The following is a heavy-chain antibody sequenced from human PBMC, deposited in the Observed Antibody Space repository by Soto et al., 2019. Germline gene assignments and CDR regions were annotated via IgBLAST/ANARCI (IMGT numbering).Heavy chain of an antibody. D-gene: IGHD1-26*01. CDR3: MRGGWGDSPIDY. CDR2: INPSNEIT. CDR1: GYTFSAYY. V-gene: IGHV1-2*02. J-gene: IGHJ4*02. Sequence: ASVKVSCKTSGYTFSAYYVHWARRAPGRGFQWLGWINPSNEITTFSEFFQGRITMTRDTSTTTAHMELNRLTSDDTAVYYCMRGGWGDSPIDYCGQGTKVTVSS.